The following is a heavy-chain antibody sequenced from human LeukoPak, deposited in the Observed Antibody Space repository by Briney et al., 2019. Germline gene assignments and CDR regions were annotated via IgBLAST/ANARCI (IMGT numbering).Heavy chain of an antibody. V-gene: IGHV3-20*04. CDR3: ARPISYYYDSSGSLNYFDY. CDR2: INWNGGST. Sequence: GGSLRLSCAASGFTFDDYGMSWVRQAPGKGLEWVSGINWNGGSTGYADSVKGRFTISRDNAKNSLYLQMNSLRAEDTALYYCARPISYYYDSSGSLNYFDYWGQGTLVTVSS. CDR1: GFTFDDYG. J-gene: IGHJ4*02. D-gene: IGHD3-22*01.